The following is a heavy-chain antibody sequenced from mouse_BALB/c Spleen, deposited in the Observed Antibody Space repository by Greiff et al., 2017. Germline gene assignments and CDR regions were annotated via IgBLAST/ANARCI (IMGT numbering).Heavy chain of an antibody. V-gene: IGHV5-12-1*01. Sequence: EVKLMESGGGLVKPGGSLKLSCAASGFAFSSYDMSWVRQTPEKRLEWVAYISSGGGSTYYPDTVKGRFTISRDNAKNTLYMQMSSLKSEDTAMYYCARHGVLRPYFDYWGQGTTLTVSS. CDR2: ISSGGGST. CDR1: GFAFSSYD. D-gene: IGHD1-2*01. CDR3: ARHGVLRPYFDY. J-gene: IGHJ2*01.